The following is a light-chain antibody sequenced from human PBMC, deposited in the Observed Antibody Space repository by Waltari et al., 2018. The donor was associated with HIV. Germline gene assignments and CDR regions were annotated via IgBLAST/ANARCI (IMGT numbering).Light chain of an antibody. CDR1: QSVSNN. Sequence: EIILTQSPDTLSVSPGERATLSCRASQSVSNNLAWFQQRPGQPPRLLIYRASTRATSIPSRFSCSGSGTEFNLTISNFQSEDFAVYYCQQSDNWPPWTFGRGTKVEVK. J-gene: IGKJ1*01. V-gene: IGKV3-15*01. CDR2: RAS. CDR3: QQSDNWPPWT.